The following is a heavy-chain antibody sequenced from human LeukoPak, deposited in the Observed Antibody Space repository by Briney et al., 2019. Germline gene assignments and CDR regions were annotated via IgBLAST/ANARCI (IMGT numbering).Heavy chain of an antibody. CDR1: GYTFTSYA. CDR2: INAGNGNT. Sequence: VASVKVSCKASGYTFTSYAMHWVRQAPGQRLEWMGWINAGNGNTKYSQKFQGRVTITGDTSASTAYMELSSLRSEDTAVYYCARGSGGSSWFDPWGQGTLVTVSS. D-gene: IGHD2-15*01. V-gene: IGHV1-3*01. J-gene: IGHJ5*02. CDR3: ARGSGGSSWFDP.